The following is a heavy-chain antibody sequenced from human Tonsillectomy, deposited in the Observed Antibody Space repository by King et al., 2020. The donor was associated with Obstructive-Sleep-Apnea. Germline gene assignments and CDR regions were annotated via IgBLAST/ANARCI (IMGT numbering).Heavy chain of an antibody. J-gene: IGHJ4*02. CDR2: ISVSGGST. D-gene: IGHD5-12*01. CDR3: AKAGSGYVYGSFDY. CDR1: GFTFRSYA. Sequence: VQLVESGGGLVERGGSLRLSCAVSGFTFRSYAMSWVRQAPGKGLEWVSGISVSGGSTYYADSVRGRFSISRDNSKNTLYLQMNSLRAEDTAVYYCAKAGSGYVYGSFDYWGQGTLVTVSS. V-gene: IGHV3-23*04.